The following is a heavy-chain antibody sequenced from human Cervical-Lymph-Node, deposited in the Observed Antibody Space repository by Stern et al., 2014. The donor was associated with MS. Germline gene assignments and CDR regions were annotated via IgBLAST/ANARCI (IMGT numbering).Heavy chain of an antibody. V-gene: IGHV3-7*01. D-gene: IGHD2-15*01. Sequence: EVQLLESGGGLVQPGGSLRLSCAASGFTFSSYWMNWVRQAPGKGLEWVANIKEDGSETSYVDSVKGRFTISRDNATNQLYLTMNSLRAEDTAVYYCARGSDTWGQGTLVTVSS. CDR2: IKEDGSET. CDR3: ARGSDT. CDR1: GFTFSSYW. J-gene: IGHJ5*02.